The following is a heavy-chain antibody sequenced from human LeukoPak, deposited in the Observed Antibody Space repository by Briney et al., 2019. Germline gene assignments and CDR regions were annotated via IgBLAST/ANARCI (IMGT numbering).Heavy chain of an antibody. Sequence: GASVKVSRKASGYTFTSYYMHWVRQAPGQGLEWMGIINPSGGSTSYAQKFQGRVTMTRDTSTSTVYMELSSLRSEDTAVYYCAREGSMSQIPTENDYWGQGTLVTVSS. V-gene: IGHV1-46*01. CDR3: AREGSMSQIPTENDY. J-gene: IGHJ4*02. CDR1: GYTFTSYY. D-gene: IGHD2-2*02. CDR2: INPSGGST.